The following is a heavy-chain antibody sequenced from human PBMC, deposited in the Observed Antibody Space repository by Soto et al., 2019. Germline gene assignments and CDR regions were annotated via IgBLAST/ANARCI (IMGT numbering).Heavy chain of an antibody. CDR1: GDSVNIGTYY. Sequence: SETLSLTCTAPGDSVNIGTYYSRWIRQPPGKGLEWIGFIHYSGSTNYNPSLESRVTMSVDTSKNQFSLKLTSVNAADTAVYYCTRGGDAYKNGHWGQGTLVTVSS. CDR2: IHYSGST. J-gene: IGHJ4*02. D-gene: IGHD2-21*01. CDR3: TRGGDAYKNGH. V-gene: IGHV4-61*01.